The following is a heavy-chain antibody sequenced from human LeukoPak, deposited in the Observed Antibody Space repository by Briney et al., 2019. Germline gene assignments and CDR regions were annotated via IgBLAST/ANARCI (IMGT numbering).Heavy chain of an antibody. CDR2: IKDDGSAK. CDR3: ARDNPGYGAYES. J-gene: IGHJ5*02. CDR1: GFTFSSYW. V-gene: IGHV3-7*01. Sequence: GGSLRLSCAASGFTFSSYWMSWVRQAPGKGLEWVGNIKDDGSAKYYVDSVKGRFTISRDNAKNSLFLQMNNLRAEDTAVYYCARDNPGYGAYESWGQGTRVTVSS. D-gene: IGHD4/OR15-4a*01.